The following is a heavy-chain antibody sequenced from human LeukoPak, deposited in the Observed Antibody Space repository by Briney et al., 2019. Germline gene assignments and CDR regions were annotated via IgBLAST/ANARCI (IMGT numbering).Heavy chain of an antibody. CDR1: GFTFSSYA. CDR2: ISGSGGST. J-gene: IGHJ6*04. Sequence: GGSLRLSCAASGFTFSSYAMSWVRQAPGKGLEWVSAISGSGGSTYYADSVKGRFTSSRDNSKNTLYLQMNSLRAEDTAVYYCAKGVRGVIYYYYGMDVWGKGTTVTVSS. D-gene: IGHD3-10*01. CDR3: AKGVRGVIYYYYGMDV. V-gene: IGHV3-23*01.